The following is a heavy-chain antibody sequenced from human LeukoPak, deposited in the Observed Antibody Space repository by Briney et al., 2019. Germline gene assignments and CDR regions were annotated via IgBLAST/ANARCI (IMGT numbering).Heavy chain of an antibody. Sequence: SETLSLTCAVYGGSFSCYYWSWIRQPPGKGLEWIGESNHSGSTNYNPSLKSRVTISVDTSKNQFSLKLSSVTAADTAVYYCARGRITMIVVVPYYMAVWGKGTTVTVSS. CDR1: GGSFSCYY. CDR3: ARGRITMIVVVPYYMAV. CDR2: SNHSGST. V-gene: IGHV4-34*01. J-gene: IGHJ6*03. D-gene: IGHD3-22*01.